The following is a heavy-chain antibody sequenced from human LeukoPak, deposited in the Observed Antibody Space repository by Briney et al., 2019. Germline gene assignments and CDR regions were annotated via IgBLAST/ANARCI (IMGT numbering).Heavy chain of an antibody. V-gene: IGHV3-74*01. CDR2: INSDGSST. J-gene: IGHJ4*02. CDR3: ARSPRFSIGASGTFDY. D-gene: IGHD6-13*01. CDR1: GFSFSTHW. Sequence: GGSLRLSCAAAGFSFSTHWMHWVRQAPGKGLVYVSRINSDGSSTRYADSVQGRFSISRDNANNTLYLQMNSLRAEDTAVYYCARSPRFSIGASGTFDYWGQGVLVTVSS.